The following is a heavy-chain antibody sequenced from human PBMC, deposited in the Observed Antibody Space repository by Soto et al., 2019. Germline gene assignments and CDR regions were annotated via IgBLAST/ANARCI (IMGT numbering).Heavy chain of an antibody. CDR2: ISPDGGRT. CDR1: GYTFTTYY. J-gene: IGHJ4*02. V-gene: IGHV1-46*01. Sequence: QVQLVQSGAEVKKPGASVKVSCKASGYTFTTYYTHWVRQAPGQGLEWMGIISPDGGRTRYAQKFQGRVTMTRDTSTSTVYMELSSRRSEDTAVYYCATRDPGHYWGQGTLVTVSS. CDR3: ATRDPGHY.